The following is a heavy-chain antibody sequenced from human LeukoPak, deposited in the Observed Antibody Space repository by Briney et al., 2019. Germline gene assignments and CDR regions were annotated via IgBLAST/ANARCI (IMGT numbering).Heavy chain of an antibody. J-gene: IGHJ4*02. D-gene: IGHD3-22*01. CDR2: ISPITSTK. CDR3: ARKGYYDSSGYSDD. CDR1: GFTFSSYS. V-gene: IGHV3-48*04. Sequence: GGSLRLPCAASGFTFSSYSMNWVRQTPGKGLEWVSYISPITSTKYYADSVEGRFTISRDDARNSLSLQMDSLRAEDTAVYYCARKGYYDSSGYSDDWGQGTLVTVSS.